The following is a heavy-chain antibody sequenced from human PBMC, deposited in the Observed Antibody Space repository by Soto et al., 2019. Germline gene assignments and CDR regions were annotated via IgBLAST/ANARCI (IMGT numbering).Heavy chain of an antibody. J-gene: IGHJ4*02. V-gene: IGHV4-34*01. Sequence: PSETLSLTCAVYGGSFSGYYWSWIRQPPGKGLEWIGEINHSGSTNYNPSLKSRVTISVDTSKNQFSLKLSSVTAADTAVYYCASSYYYDSSGPGLLDYWGQGTLVTVSS. CDR2: INHSGST. D-gene: IGHD3-22*01. CDR1: GGSFSGYY. CDR3: ASSYYYDSSGPGLLDY.